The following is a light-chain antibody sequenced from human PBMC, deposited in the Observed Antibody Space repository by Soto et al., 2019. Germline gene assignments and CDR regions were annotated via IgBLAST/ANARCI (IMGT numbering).Light chain of an antibody. CDR1: QSISSY. J-gene: IGKJ4*01. CDR2: AAS. CDR3: QQSYSTPHT. Sequence: IQMTQSPSSLSASVGDRVTITCRSSQSISSYLNWYQQKPGKAPKLMIFAASSLQSGVPSRFSGSGSGTDFTLTISSLQPEDFANYYCQQSYSTPHTFGGGTKVDIK. V-gene: IGKV1-39*01.